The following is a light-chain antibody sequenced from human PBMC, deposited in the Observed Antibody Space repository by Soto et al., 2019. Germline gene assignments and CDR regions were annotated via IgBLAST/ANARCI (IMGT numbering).Light chain of an antibody. J-gene: IGLJ2*01. CDR3: SSYSSSSTVV. V-gene: IGLV2-14*01. CDR1: SSDVGGYDY. CDR2: NDR. Sequence: QSALTQPASVSGSPGQSITISCTGTSSDVGGYDYVSWYQQHPGKAPKLMIYNDRNRPSGVSNRFSGSKAGNTASLPITGLQAEDEAAYYCSSYSSSSTVVFGGGTKVTVL.